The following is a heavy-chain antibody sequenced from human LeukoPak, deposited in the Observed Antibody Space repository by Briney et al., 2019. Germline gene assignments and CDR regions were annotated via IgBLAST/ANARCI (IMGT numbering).Heavy chain of an antibody. CDR3: ARSLPGAIGAADF. CDR2: IHSSGST. CDR1: GVSIISYY. V-gene: IGHV4-59*01. J-gene: IGHJ4*02. D-gene: IGHD6-13*01. Sequence: SETLSLTCTVSGVSIISYYWSWIRQPPGKGLEWIAFIHSSGSTGYNPSLKSRFTISVGTSKNHFSLKVTSMSAADTGVYYCARSLPGAIGAADFWGQGTLVTVSS.